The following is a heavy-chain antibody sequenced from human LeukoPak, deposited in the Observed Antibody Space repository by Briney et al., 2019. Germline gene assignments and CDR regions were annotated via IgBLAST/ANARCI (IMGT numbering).Heavy chain of an antibody. D-gene: IGHD2-15*01. V-gene: IGHV4-30-4*01. CDR3: ARNCSGGSCYGAFDI. CDR1: GASIRSGDYY. CDR2: IYDSGST. J-gene: IGHJ3*02. Sequence: PSETLSLTCTVSGASIRSGDYYWSWIRQPPGKGLEWIGYIYDSGSTYYNPSLKSRITISVDTSENRFSLKLSSVTATDTAVYYCARNCSGGSCYGAFDIWGQGTMVTVSS.